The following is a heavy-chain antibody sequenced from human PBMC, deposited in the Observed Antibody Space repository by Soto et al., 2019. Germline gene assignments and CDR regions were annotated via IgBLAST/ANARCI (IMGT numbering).Heavy chain of an antibody. J-gene: IGHJ4*02. CDR2: IYHGAST. CDR1: GGSISSGGYS. CDR3: ARGPPFGY. Sequence: QLQLQESGSGLVKPSQTLSLTCAVSGGSISSGGYSWTWIRQPPGKGLEWIGYIYHGASTYYSPSLTSRVTISVDRSKNRLSLKLRSVTAAGTAVYYCARGPPFGYWGQGTLFTVAS. V-gene: IGHV4-30-2*01. D-gene: IGHD3-10*01.